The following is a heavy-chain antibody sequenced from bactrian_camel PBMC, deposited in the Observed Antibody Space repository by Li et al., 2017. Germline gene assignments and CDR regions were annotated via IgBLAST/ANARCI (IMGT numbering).Heavy chain of an antibody. D-gene: IGHD4*01. V-gene: IGHV3-3*01. Sequence: VQLVESGGGSVQAGGSLRLSCTTSSDTYSRNCMGWFRQAPGKERESVASIYPTRGIKAYDDSVKGRFTISQDNAKSTAYLQMNNLEPEDTATYYCVADRRLPTAEPIASSPCSLFLDTLPGPTTHSGRGPRSPSP. CDR2: IYPTRGIK. J-gene: IGHJ4*01. CDR1: SDTYSRNC.